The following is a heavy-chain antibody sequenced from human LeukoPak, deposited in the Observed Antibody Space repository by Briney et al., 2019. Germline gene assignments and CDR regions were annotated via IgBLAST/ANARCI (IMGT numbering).Heavy chain of an antibody. CDR2: ISGSGDRT. V-gene: IGHV3-23*01. D-gene: IGHD2-15*01. CDR1: GFTFSSHA. Sequence: PGGSLRLSCAASGFTFSSHAMSWVRQAPGKGLEWVSSISGSGDRTYYADSVKGRLTISRDSSKKTVYVQVNSLRADDTAVYYCVRKVIVATNYFDLWGQGTLVTVSS. J-gene: IGHJ4*02. CDR3: VRKVIVATNYFDL.